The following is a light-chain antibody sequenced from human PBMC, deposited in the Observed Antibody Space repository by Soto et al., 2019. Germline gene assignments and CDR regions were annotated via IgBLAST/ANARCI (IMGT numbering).Light chain of an antibody. Sequence: QSVLTQPPSVSAAPGQKVTVSWSGSRSNIGNNSVSWYQHLPGTAPTLLIYDNDKRPSGIPDRFSASKSGTSATLAITGLQTGDEADYYCEAWDSSLSAGVFGGGTKLTVL. CDR3: EAWDSSLSAGV. V-gene: IGLV1-51*01. CDR1: RSNIGNNS. CDR2: DND. J-gene: IGLJ3*02.